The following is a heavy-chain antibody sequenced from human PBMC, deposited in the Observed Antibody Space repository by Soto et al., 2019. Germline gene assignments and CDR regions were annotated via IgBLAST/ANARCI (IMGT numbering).Heavy chain of an antibody. CDR1: GYTLTELS. CDR3: ARDRPYLGYGSGGNCSSGY. CDR2: FDPEDGET. D-gene: IGHD2-15*01. V-gene: IGHV1-24*01. Sequence: ASVKVSCKVSGYTLTELSMHWVRQAPGKGLEWMGGFDPEDGETIYAQKFQGRVTMTEDTSTDTAYMELSSLRSDDTAVYYCARDRPYLGYGSGGNCSSGYWGKGILVTVSS. J-gene: IGHJ4*02.